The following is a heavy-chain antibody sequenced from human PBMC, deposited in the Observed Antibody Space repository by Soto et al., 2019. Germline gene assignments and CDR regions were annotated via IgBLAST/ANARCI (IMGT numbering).Heavy chain of an antibody. CDR2: ISSSSSYI. D-gene: IGHD5-12*01. Sequence: GGSLRLSCAASGFTFSSYSMNWVRQAPGKGLEWVSSISSSSSYIYYADSVKGRFTISRDNAKNSLYLQMNSLRAEDTAVYYCARDVEMATTGAFDIWGQGTMVTVS. J-gene: IGHJ3*02. CDR1: GFTFSSYS. CDR3: ARDVEMATTGAFDI. V-gene: IGHV3-21*01.